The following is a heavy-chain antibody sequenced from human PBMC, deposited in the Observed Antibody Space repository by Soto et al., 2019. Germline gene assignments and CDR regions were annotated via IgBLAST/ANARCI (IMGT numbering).Heavy chain of an antibody. D-gene: IGHD6-19*01. J-gene: IGHJ4*02. V-gene: IGHV1-69*06. CDR3: ATRPEYSSGCYDEKYYFDY. CDR2: IIPIFGTA. Sequence: SVKVSCKASGGTFSSYAISWVRQAPGQGLEWMGGIIPIFGTANYAQKFQGRVTITADKSTSTAYMELSSLRSEDTAVYYCATRPEYSSGCYDEKYYFDYWGQGTSVTVSS. CDR1: GGTFSSYA.